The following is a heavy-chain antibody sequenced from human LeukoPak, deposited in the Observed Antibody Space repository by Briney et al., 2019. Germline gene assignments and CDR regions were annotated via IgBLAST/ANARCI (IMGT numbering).Heavy chain of an antibody. Sequence: ASVKVSCKVSGYTLTELSMHWVRQAPGKGLEWMGGFDPEDGETIYAQKFQGRVTMTEDTSTDTAYMELSSLRSEDTAVYYCARARGVVVPAAKARRGNWFDPWGQGTLVTVSS. J-gene: IGHJ5*02. V-gene: IGHV1-24*01. CDR2: FDPEDGET. D-gene: IGHD2-2*01. CDR1: GYTLTELS. CDR3: ARARGVVVPAAKARRGNWFDP.